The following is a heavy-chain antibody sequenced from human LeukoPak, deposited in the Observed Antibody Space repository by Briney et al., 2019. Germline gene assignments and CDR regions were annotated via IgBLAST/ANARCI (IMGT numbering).Heavy chain of an antibody. CDR3: ARHKGPARSFDY. D-gene: IGHD2-2*01. CDR2: IYYSGST. V-gene: IGHV4-59*01. Sequence: SETLSLTCTVSGGSISSYYWSWIRQPPGKGLEWIGYIYYSGSTNYNPSLKSRVTISVDTSKNQFSLKLSSVTAADTAVYYCARHKGPARSFDYWGQGTLVTVSS. CDR1: GGSISSYY. J-gene: IGHJ4*02.